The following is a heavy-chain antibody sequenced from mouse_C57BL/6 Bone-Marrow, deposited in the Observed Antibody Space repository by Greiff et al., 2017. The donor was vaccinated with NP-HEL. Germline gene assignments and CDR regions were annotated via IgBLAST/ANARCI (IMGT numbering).Heavy chain of an antibody. CDR2: IDPSDSYT. CDR3: AREGSPYYFDY. CDR1: GYPFTSYW. J-gene: IGHJ2*01. Sequence: QVQLQQPGAELVMPGASVKLSCKASGYPFTSYWMHWVKQRPGQGLEWIGEIDPSDSYTNYNQKFKGKSTLTVDKSSSTSYMQLSSLTSEDSAVYYCAREGSPYYFDYWGQGTTLTVSS. D-gene: IGHD1-1*01. V-gene: IGHV1-69*01.